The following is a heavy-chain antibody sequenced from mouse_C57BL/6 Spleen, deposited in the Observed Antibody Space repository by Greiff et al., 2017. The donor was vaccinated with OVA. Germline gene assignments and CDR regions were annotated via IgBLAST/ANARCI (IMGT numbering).Heavy chain of an antibody. J-gene: IGHJ4*01. CDR3: TTDYCGSSYAMDY. CDR1: GFNIKDDY. D-gene: IGHD1-1*01. Sequence: VQLQQSGAELVRPGASVKLSCTASGFNIKDDYMHWVKQRPEQGLEWIGWIDPENGDTEYASKFQGKATITADTSSNTAYLQLSSLTSEDTAVFDWTTDYCGSSYAMDYWGQGTSVTVSS. V-gene: IGHV14-4*01. CDR2: IDPENGDT.